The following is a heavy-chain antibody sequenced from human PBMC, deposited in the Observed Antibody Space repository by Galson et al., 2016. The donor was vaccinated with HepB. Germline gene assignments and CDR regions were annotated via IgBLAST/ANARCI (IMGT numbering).Heavy chain of an antibody. D-gene: IGHD3-10*01. CDR2: IYYSGST. CDR3: ARHGSGSFNYYYYYMDV. J-gene: IGHJ6*03. Sequence: TFSSYAMSWVRQPPGKGLEWIGSIYYSGSTYYNPSLKSRVAISVDTSKNQFSLKLSSVTAADTAVYYCARHGSGSFNYYYYYMDVWGKGTTVTVSS. CDR1: TFSSYA. V-gene: IGHV4-39*01.